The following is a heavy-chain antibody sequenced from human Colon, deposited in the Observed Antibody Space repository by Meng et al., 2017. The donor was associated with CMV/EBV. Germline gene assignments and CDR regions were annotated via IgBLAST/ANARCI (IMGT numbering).Heavy chain of an antibody. J-gene: IGHJ2*01. V-gene: IGHV4-39*07. CDR2: IYYTAND. D-gene: IGHD5-24*01. Sequence: GQGLGKLSETLSLTCTFYGDSISGRSYYSGWIRQPPGKGLEWIASIYYTANDYHNPSLKSRVTISIDTSNNQFSLRLTSVTAADTAVYYCARMALHWYFDLWGRGTLVTVSS. CDR1: GDSISGRSYY. CDR3: ARMALHWYFDL.